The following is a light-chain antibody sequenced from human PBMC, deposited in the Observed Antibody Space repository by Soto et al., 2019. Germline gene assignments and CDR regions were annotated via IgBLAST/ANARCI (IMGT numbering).Light chain of an antibody. CDR1: QSVSSY. CDR2: DAS. V-gene: IGKV3-11*01. CDR3: QQRSNWRV. Sequence: EIVLTQSPATLSLSPGERATLSCRASQSVSSYLAWYQQKPGQAPRLLIYDASNRATGIPARFSGSGSGTDFTLTISSLDPEDFAVYYCQQRSNWRVFGQGTRLEIK. J-gene: IGKJ5*01.